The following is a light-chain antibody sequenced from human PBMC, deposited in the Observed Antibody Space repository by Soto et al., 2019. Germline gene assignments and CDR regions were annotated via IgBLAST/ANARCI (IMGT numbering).Light chain of an antibody. J-gene: IGKJ5*01. CDR2: DVP. CDR3: QQYNTYSNT. Sequence: DLHMTQSPSTLSASVGDRVPITCLASQSVNNWLAWYRQKPGQAPILLIYDVPTLESGVPSRFSGSGSGTEFTLTISSLQPDDFATFYCQQYNTYSNTFGQGTRLEI. CDR1: QSVNNW. V-gene: IGKV1-5*01.